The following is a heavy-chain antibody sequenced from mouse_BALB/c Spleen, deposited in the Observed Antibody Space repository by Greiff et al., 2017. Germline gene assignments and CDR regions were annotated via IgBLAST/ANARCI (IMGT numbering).Heavy chain of an antibody. CDR1: GDSITSGY. J-gene: IGHJ3*01. V-gene: IGHV3-8*02. CDR2: ISYSGST. Sequence: EVQVVESGPSLVKPSQTLSLTCSVTGDSITSGYWNWIRKFPGNKLEYMGYISYSGSTYYNPSLKSRISITRDTSKNQYYLQLNSVTTEDTATYYCARCGITTATWFAYWGQGTLVTVSA. D-gene: IGHD1-2*01. CDR3: ARCGITTATWFAY.